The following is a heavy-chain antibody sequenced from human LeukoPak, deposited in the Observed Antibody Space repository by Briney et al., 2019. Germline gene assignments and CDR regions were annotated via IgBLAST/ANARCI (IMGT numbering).Heavy chain of an antibody. Sequence: ASVKVSCKASGYTFTSYGISWVRQAPGQGLEWMGWISAYNGNTNYAQKLQGRVTMTTDTSTSTAYMELRSLRSDDTAVYYCAREIRAHYDILTGYYIDAFDIWGQGTMVTVSS. CDR1: GYTFTSYG. CDR2: ISAYNGNT. V-gene: IGHV1-18*01. CDR3: AREIRAHYDILTGYYIDAFDI. J-gene: IGHJ3*02. D-gene: IGHD3-9*01.